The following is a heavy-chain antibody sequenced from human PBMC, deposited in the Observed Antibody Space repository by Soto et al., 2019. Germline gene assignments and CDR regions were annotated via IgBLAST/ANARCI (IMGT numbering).Heavy chain of an antibody. D-gene: IGHD5-18*01. J-gene: IGHJ4*02. CDR2: IYYTGRT. CDR1: GGSVSSASYY. Sequence: SETLALTCTVSGGSVSSASYYWTWIRQPPGKGLEWIGYIYYTGRTNYNPSLKSRVTMSVDTSTNQFSLKLTSVTAADAAVYYCARDIRGYSLACDSWGRGTMGT. CDR3: ARDIRGYSLACDS. V-gene: IGHV4-61*01.